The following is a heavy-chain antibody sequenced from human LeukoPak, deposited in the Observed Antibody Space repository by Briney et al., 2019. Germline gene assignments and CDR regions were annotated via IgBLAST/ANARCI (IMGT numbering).Heavy chain of an antibody. CDR2: IYPGDSDT. D-gene: IGHD2-2*01. J-gene: IGHJ3*02. CDR1: GYSFTSYW. V-gene: IGHV5-51*01. CDR3: APRAVPTSMDYAFYI. Sequence: GESLKISCKGSGYSFTSYWIGWVRQMPGKGLEWMGIIYPGDSDTRYSPSFQGQVTISDDKSSSTAYLQLSSLEASDTAMYYCAPRAVPTSMDYAFYIWGQGTMVPVSS.